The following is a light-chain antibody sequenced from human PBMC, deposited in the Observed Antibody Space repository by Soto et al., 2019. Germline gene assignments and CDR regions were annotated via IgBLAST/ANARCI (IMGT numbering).Light chain of an antibody. CDR2: EVN. Sequence: QSARTQPPSVSGSPGHSVTDSCTGTSSDVGSYNRVSWYQQPPGTAPKLMIYEVNNRPSGVPDRFSGSKSGNTASLTISGLQAEDEADYYCSSYTTSSTLVLGGETKLTVL. CDR3: SSYTTSSTLV. CDR1: SSDVGSYNR. J-gene: IGLJ3*02. V-gene: IGLV2-18*02.